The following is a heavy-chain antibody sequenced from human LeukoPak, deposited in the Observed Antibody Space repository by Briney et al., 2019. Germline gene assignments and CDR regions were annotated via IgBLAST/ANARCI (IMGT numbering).Heavy chain of an antibody. Sequence: SETLSLTCSVSGGSISSYYWSWIRQPAGKGLEWIGRIYTSGSTNYNPSLKSRVTISVDKSKNQFSRKLSSVTAADTAVYYCVRGSSSWYGFDYWGQGTLVTVSS. CDR1: GGSISSYY. D-gene: IGHD6-13*01. V-gene: IGHV4-4*07. J-gene: IGHJ4*02. CDR2: IYTSGST. CDR3: VRGSSSWYGFDY.